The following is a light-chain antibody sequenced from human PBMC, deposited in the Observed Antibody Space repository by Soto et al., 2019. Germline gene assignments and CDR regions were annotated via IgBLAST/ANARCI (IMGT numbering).Light chain of an antibody. CDR3: QQYGSSPLT. Sequence: EVVLSKSPGTLSLYTEEGCTHSFRASQSVSSSYLAWYQQKPGQAPRLLIYGASSRATGIPDRFSGSGSGTDFTLTISRLEPEDFAVYYCQQYGSSPLTFGGGTKVDIK. CDR1: QSVSSSY. CDR2: GAS. V-gene: IGKV3-20*01. J-gene: IGKJ4*01.